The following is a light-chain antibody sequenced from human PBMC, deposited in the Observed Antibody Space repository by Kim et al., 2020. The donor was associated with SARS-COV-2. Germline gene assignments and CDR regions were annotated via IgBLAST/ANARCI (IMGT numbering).Light chain of an antibody. CDR3: QQYGTSLLYT. CDR2: GAS. CDR1: QSVSSSY. J-gene: IGKJ2*01. Sequence: SAGERDPLSGRASQSVSSSYLAWYQQKPGQAPRLLIYGASSRAAGIPDRFSGSGSGTDFTLTISRLEPEDFAVYYCQQYGTSLLYTFGQGTKLEI. V-gene: IGKV3-20*01.